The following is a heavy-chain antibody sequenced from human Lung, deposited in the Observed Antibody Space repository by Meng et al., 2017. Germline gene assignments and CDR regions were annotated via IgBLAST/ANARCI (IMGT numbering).Heavy chain of an antibody. D-gene: IGHD4-11*01. Sequence: QGQLQQVGAGLLKPSETLSLPCVVSGGSFSDYYWSWIRQPPGKGLEWIGEINHSGSTNYNPSLESRATISVDTSQNNLSLKLSSVTAADSAVYYCARGPTTMAHDFDYWGQGTLVTVSS. CDR1: GGSFSDYY. V-gene: IGHV4-34*01. CDR3: ARGPTTMAHDFDY. CDR2: INHSGST. J-gene: IGHJ4*02.